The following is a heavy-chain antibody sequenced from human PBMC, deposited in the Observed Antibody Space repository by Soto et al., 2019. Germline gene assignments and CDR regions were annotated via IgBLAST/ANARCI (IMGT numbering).Heavy chain of an antibody. J-gene: IGHJ6*02. Sequence: QVQLVQSGAEVKKPGASVKVSCKASGYTFTRSGISWVRQAPGQGLEWMGWISTYNGDTNYAQTVQGRVTMTTDTSXGTVYLELRSLRSDDTAVYYCAREGVAPYDYYGMDVWGQGTPVTVSS. CDR1: GYTFTRSG. CDR3: AREGVAPYDYYGMDV. V-gene: IGHV1-18*01. CDR2: ISTYNGDT. D-gene: IGHD5-12*01.